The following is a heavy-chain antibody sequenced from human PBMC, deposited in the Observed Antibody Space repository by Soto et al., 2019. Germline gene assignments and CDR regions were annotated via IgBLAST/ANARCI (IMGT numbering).Heavy chain of an antibody. CDR3: ARRYGIADGDY. Sequence: AXVKVACKASGYNFTSYDINWVRQATGQGLEWMGWXDPNSXNTGYAQKLQGXVTMTRNTXISTEYMELSSLRYEDKDVYYCARRYGIADGDYWGQGTLVTVYS. CDR1: GYNFTSYD. D-gene: IGHD6-13*01. V-gene: IGHV1-8*01. CDR2: XDPNSXNT. J-gene: IGHJ4*02.